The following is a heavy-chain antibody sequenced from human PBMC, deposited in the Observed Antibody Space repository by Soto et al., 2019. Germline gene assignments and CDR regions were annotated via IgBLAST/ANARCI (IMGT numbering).Heavy chain of an antibody. CDR1: GDTFSFYT. Sequence: QVQLVQSGTEVKTPWSSVKVSCKASGDTFSFYTINWVRQAPGLGLEWVGRINPIVSMANYAQKFQGRVWMTADKSTSTAYMEMRSLRSDDTAMYFCAASYGSGYRAFDYWGQGALVIVSS. D-gene: IGHD3-10*01. J-gene: IGHJ4*02. CDR2: INPIVSMA. V-gene: IGHV1-69*02. CDR3: AASYGSGYRAFDY.